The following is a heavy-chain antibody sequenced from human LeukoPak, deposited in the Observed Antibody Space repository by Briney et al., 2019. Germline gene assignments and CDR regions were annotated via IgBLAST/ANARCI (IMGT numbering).Heavy chain of an antibody. J-gene: IGHJ4*02. CDR3: ASDLTGNVFDY. CDR2: INSDGTST. D-gene: IGHD7-27*01. CDR1: ASSFSSYW. V-gene: IGHV3-74*01. Sequence: GGSLTLSCAVSASSFSSYWMHWVRQAPGKELVLVSRINSDGTSTSYADSVKGRFTISRDNDKNTLNLQMNTLKHEDTAVYYCASDLTGNVFDYWGQGTLVTVSS.